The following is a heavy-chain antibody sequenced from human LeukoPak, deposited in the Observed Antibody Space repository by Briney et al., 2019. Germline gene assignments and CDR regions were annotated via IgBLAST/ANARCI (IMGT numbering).Heavy chain of an antibody. Sequence: SGPTLVNPTQTLTLTCTFSGFSLRTSGVGVGWIRQPPGKALEWLAIIYWNGDKRSSPSLKTRLTITKDTSKNQVVLTMTNMDPVDTATYYCAHFSGASSAFDYWGRGSLVTVSS. CDR2: IYWNGDK. V-gene: IGHV2-5*01. CDR1: GFSLRTSGVG. D-gene: IGHD2-2*01. J-gene: IGHJ4*02. CDR3: AHFSGASSAFDY.